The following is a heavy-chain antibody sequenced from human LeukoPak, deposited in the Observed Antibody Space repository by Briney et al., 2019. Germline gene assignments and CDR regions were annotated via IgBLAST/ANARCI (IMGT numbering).Heavy chain of an antibody. CDR1: GYSFTSYW. J-gene: IGHJ6*02. D-gene: IGHD1-26*01. CDR2: IYPGDSDT. V-gene: IGHV5-51*01. CDR3: ARHLGRVGATTPWPGYYYGMDV. Sequence: GESLKISCKGSGYSFTSYWIGWVRQMPGKGLEWMGIIYPGDSDTRYSPSFQGQVAISADKSISTAYLQWSSLKASDTAMYYCARHLGRVGATTPWPGYYYGMDVWGQGTTVTVSS.